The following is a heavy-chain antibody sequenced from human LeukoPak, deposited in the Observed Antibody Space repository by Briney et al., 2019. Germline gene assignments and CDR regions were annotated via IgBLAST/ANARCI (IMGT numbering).Heavy chain of an antibody. J-gene: IGHJ6*02. Sequence: PGGSLRLSCAASGFTFSSYWMSSVRQAPGKGLEWVANIKQDGSEKYYVDSVKGRFTISRDNAKNSLYLQMNSLRAEDTAVYYCARASGLGYCSSTSCYTRYYYYYGMDVWGQGTTVTVSS. CDR2: IKQDGSEK. CDR3: ARASGLGYCSSTSCYTRYYYYYGMDV. V-gene: IGHV3-7*04. D-gene: IGHD2-2*02. CDR1: GFTFSSYW.